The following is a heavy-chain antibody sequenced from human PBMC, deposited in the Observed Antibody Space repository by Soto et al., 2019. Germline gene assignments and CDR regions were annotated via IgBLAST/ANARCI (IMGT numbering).Heavy chain of an antibody. D-gene: IGHD6-13*01. CDR3: ARDLIAAHGY. CDR2: ISSSSSYI. CDR1: GFTFSSYS. Sequence: EVQLVESGGGLVKPGGSLRLSCAASGFTFSSYSMNWVRQAPGKGLEWVSSISSSSSYIYYADSVKGRFTIYRDNAKNSLYLQMNSLRAEDTAVYYCARDLIAAHGYWGQGTLVTVSS. V-gene: IGHV3-21*01. J-gene: IGHJ4*02.